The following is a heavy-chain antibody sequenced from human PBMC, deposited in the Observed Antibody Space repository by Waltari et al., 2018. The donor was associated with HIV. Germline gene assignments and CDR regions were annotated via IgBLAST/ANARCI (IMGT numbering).Heavy chain of an antibody. V-gene: IGHV3-7*01. Sequence: VQLVESGGGLVQPGGSLRLSCAASGFRFSDVSVGWVRQAPGRGGEWVGKMNHEGSQKWYADSWRDRYTVSRDNPKKSLWLEMNRMRSEDTAVYYCVRDDCFDSGSCHSGDWGRGTLVTGSS. D-gene: IGHD3-10*01. CDR2: MNHEGSQK. CDR3: VRDDCFDSGSCHSGD. J-gene: IGHJ4*02. CDR1: GFRFSDVS.